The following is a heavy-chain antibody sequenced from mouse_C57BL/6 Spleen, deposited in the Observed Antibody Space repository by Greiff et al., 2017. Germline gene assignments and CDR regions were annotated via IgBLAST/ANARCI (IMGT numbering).Heavy chain of an antibody. CDR3: ARGGYYRGDY. CDR2: IYPRSGNT. CDR1: GYTFTSYG. Sequence: VKLVESGAELARPGASVKLSCKASGYTFTSYGISWVKQRTGQGLEWIGEIYPRSGNTYYNEKFKGKATLTADKSSSTAYMELRSLTSEDSAVYFCARGGYYRGDYWGQGTSVTVSS. J-gene: IGHJ4*01. D-gene: IGHD2-3*01. V-gene: IGHV1-81*01.